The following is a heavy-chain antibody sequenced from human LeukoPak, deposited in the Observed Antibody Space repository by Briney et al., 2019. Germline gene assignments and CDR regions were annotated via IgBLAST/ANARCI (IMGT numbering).Heavy chain of an antibody. CDR3: AKDWYSYGFCLI. Sequence: AGGSLRLSCAASGFTFSSYAMSWVRQAPGKGLEWVSAISGSGGSTYYADSVKGRFTISRDNSKNTLYLQMNSLRAEDTAVYYCAKDWYSYGFCLIWGQGTLVTVSS. CDR2: ISGSGGST. CDR1: GFTFSSYA. D-gene: IGHD5-18*01. V-gene: IGHV3-23*01. J-gene: IGHJ4*02.